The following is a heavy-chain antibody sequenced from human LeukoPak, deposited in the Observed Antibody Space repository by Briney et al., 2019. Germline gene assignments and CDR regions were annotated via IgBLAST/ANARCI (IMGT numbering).Heavy chain of an antibody. CDR2: ISDTAGTT. CDR1: GFTFTSHA. J-gene: IGHJ5*02. CDR3: ARGGAYDYGVLDA. Sequence: AGESLTLSCAASGFTFTSHAMSWVRQAPGQGLQWVSTISDTAGTTFYRDSVQGRFTISRDISNNALFLHMGGLRADDTAVYYCARGGAYDYGVLDAWGQGAQVTVSS. D-gene: IGHD4/OR15-4a*01. V-gene: IGHV3-23*01.